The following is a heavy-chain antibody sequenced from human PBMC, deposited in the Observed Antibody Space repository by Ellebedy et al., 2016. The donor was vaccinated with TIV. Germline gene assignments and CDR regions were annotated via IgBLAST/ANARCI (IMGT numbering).Heavy chain of an antibody. V-gene: IGHV3-48*02. Sequence: GESLKISCETSGFTFSAYSLNWVRQAPGKGLEWVAYISGSAETVYYADSVKGRFTISRDNAKSSVYLQMGSLRDEDTAVYYCAVLVAAGMDVWGLGTTVTVSS. CDR2: ISGSAETV. J-gene: IGHJ6*02. D-gene: IGHD5-12*01. CDR3: AVLVAAGMDV. CDR1: GFTFSAYS.